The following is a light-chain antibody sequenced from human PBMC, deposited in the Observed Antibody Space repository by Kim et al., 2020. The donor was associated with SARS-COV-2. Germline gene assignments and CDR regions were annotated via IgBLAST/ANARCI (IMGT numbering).Light chain of an antibody. V-gene: IGLV3-1*01. J-gene: IGLJ2*01. CDR1: KLGDKY. CDR3: QAWDSSIVV. Sequence: SVSPGQTASITCSGDKLGDKYACWYQQTPGQSPVLVIYQDSKRPSGIPERFSGSNSGNTATLTISGTQAMDEADYYCQAWDSSIVVFGGGTQLTVL. CDR2: QDS.